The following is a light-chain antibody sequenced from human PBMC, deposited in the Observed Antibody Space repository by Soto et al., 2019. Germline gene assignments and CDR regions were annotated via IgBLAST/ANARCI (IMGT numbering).Light chain of an antibody. J-gene: IGKJ1*01. V-gene: IGKV3-20*01. CDR1: QSVRSSY. CDR2: GAS. CDR3: QHYGSSGT. Sequence: EIVVTQSPATLSLSPGESSTLSCWASQSVRSSYLAWYQQTPGQAPRLLIYGASNRATGIPDRFSGSGSGTDFTLTISRMEPEEFASDYRQHYGSSGTFGQGTKVDIK.